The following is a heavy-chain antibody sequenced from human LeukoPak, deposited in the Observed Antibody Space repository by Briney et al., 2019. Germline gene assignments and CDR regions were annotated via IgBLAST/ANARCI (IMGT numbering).Heavy chain of an antibody. CDR3: AKEAGGFSYYNWFDP. Sequence: GGSLRLSCAASGFTFSTYAMSWVRQAPGKGLEWVSAISGSGGSTYYADSVKGRFTISRDNSRNTVYLQMNSLRAEDTAIYYCAKEAGGFSYYNWFDPWGQGTLVTVSS. D-gene: IGHD5-18*01. V-gene: IGHV3-23*01. J-gene: IGHJ5*02. CDR1: GFTFSTYA. CDR2: ISGSGGST.